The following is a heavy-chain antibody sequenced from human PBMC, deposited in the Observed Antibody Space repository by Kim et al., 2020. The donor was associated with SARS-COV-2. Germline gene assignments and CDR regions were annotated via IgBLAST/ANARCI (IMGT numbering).Heavy chain of an antibody. CDR3: ARLWTDTGSYFRFDY. D-gene: IGHD1-26*01. CDR1: GDSITTRNW. Sequence: SETLSLTCAVSGDSITTRNWWSWVRQPPGTGLEWIVEIYHSGNTNYNPSLKSRVSISVDKSKNQFSLNLSSVTAADTAVYYCARLWTDTGSYFRFDYWGQGTLVTVSS. CDR2: IYHSGNT. J-gene: IGHJ4*02. V-gene: IGHV4-4*02.